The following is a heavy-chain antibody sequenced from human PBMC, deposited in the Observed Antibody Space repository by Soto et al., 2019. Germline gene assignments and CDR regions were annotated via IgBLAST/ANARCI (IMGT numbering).Heavy chain of an antibody. CDR2: INPNGGGT. D-gene: IGHD3-10*01. Sequence: ASVKVSCKASGYKFINHYIHWVRQAPGVGLEWMGIINPNGGGTDYAQKFQGRVTMTTDTYASTVHMELSSLRSEGTAVYFCARDSSASATSYSFDYWGQGTLVTVSS. CDR3: ARDSSASATSYSFDY. J-gene: IGHJ4*02. CDR1: GYKFINHY. V-gene: IGHV1-46*01.